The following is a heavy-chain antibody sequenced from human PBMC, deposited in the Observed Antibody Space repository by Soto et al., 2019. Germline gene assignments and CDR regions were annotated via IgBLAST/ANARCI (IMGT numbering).Heavy chain of an antibody. CDR1: GFAFSSAW. Sequence: GGSLRLSCAASGFAFSSAWMSWVRQAPGKGLGWVGRLKSEAAGGTTDYAAPVKGRFTISRDDSKNTLYLQMNSLKTDDTAVYYCSYDSSRGDYWGLGTLVTVSS. J-gene: IGHJ4*02. D-gene: IGHD3-22*01. V-gene: IGHV3-15*01. CDR2: LKSEAAGGTT. CDR3: SYDSSRGDY.